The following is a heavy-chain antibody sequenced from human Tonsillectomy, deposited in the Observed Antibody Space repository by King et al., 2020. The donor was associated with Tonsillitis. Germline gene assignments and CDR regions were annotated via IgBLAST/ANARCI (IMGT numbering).Heavy chain of an antibody. Sequence: VTLKESGPALVKPTQTLTLTCTFSGFSLSTSGMCVSWIRQPPGKALEWLARIDWDDDKYYSTSLKTRLTVSKDTSKNQVVLTMTNMDPVDTATYCCARGRIAAAGIERGSYYFDSWGQGTLVTVSS. D-gene: IGHD6-13*01. CDR3: ARGRIAAAGIERGSYYFDS. CDR2: IDWDDDK. J-gene: IGHJ4*02. V-gene: IGHV2-70*11. CDR1: GFSLSTSGMC.